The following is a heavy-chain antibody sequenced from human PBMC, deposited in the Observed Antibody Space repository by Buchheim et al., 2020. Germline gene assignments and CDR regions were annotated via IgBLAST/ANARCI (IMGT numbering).Heavy chain of an antibody. D-gene: IGHD5-24*01. CDR2: IGYVGSDE. Sequence: QMHLVESGGGVVQPGGSLRVSCEASGFSFHEYAMQWVRQAPGKGLEWVELIGYVGSDEYYEDSVKGRFTISSDQSKNTVFLQMNSLRDGDTAVYYCTKERRGYNPEVWGQG. V-gene: IGHV3-30-3*01. CDR1: GFSFHEYA. J-gene: IGHJ4*02. CDR3: TKERRGYNPEV.